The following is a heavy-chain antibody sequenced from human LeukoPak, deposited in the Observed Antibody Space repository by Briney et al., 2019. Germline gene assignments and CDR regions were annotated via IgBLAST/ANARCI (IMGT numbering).Heavy chain of an antibody. J-gene: IGHJ6*02. D-gene: IGHD5/OR15-5a*01. CDR3: AKDLSFYDQSYYYYGMDV. V-gene: IGHV3-30-3*01. Sequence: GGSLRLSCAASGFTFSSYAMHWVRQAPGKGLEWVAVISYDGSNKYYADSVKGRFTISRDNSKNTLYLQMNSLRAEDTAVYYCAKDLSFYDQSYYYYGMDVWGQGTTVTVSS. CDR2: ISYDGSNK. CDR1: GFTFSSYA.